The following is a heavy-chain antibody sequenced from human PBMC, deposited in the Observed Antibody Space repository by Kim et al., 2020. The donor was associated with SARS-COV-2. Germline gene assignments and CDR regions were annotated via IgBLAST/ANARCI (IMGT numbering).Heavy chain of an antibody. Sequence: SETLSLTCTVSGGSISRGSYYWSWIRQPAGKGLEWIVRIYTSGSTNYNPSLKIRVTISVDTSKNQFSLKLSSVTAADTAVYYCATERLPIVVVPAAIGTNWRDNWVDPWGQGTLVTVSS. J-gene: IGHJ5*02. CDR2: IYTSGST. V-gene: IGHV4-61*02. D-gene: IGHD2-2*01. CDR3: ATERLPIVVVPAAIGTNWRDNWVDP. CDR1: GGSISRGSYY.